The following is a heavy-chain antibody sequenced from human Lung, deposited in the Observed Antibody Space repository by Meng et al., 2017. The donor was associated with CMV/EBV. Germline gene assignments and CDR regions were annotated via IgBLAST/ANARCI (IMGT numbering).Heavy chain of an antibody. D-gene: IGHD2-2*01. CDR2: INAGNGNT. V-gene: IGHV1-3*01. Sequence: QCHFGESGVEVKKPGALVKVSCKASGYSLTNYAMDWVGLAPGQRLEWMGWINAGNGNTKYSAKFQSRVTITRDTAASTAYMELSSLRSEDTAVYYCARTGCSSSSCYDYWGQGTLVTVSS. J-gene: IGHJ4*02. CDR1: GYSLTNYA. CDR3: ARTGCSSSSCYDY.